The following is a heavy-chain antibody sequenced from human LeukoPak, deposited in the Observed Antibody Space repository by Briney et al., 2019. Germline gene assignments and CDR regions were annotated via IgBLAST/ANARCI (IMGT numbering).Heavy chain of an antibody. CDR2: IYHSGST. CDR1: GGSISSSDW. J-gene: IGHJ4*02. V-gene: IGHV4-4*02. Sequence: SGTLSLTCAVSGGSISSSDWWSWVRQPPGKGLEWIGEIYHSGSTNYNPSLKSRVTISVDTSKNQFSLKLSSVTAADTAVYYCARFSNWMYYFDYWGQGTLVTVSS. CDR3: ARFSNWMYYFDY. D-gene: IGHD1-20*01.